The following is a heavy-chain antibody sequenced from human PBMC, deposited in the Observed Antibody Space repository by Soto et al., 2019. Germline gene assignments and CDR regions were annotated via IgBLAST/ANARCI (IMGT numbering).Heavy chain of an antibody. J-gene: IGHJ6*02. V-gene: IGHV1-24*01. CDR3: ATDGSDFWSGQDPDYYYYYGMDV. Sequence: ASMKVSRKVSRKTLPDLSLHWVRQAPGKGAEWMGGFDPEDGETIYAQKFQGRVTMTEDTSTDTAYMELSSLRSEDTAVYYCATDGSDFWSGQDPDYYYYYGMDVWGQGTTVTVSS. CDR2: FDPEDGET. CDR1: RKTLPDLS. D-gene: IGHD3-3*01.